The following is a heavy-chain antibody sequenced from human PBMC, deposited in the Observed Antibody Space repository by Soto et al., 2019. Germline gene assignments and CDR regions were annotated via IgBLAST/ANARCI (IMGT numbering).Heavy chain of an antibody. CDR1: GFTFSDYY. J-gene: IGHJ6*03. V-gene: IGHV3-11*01. D-gene: IGHD6-19*01. CDR3: AGDGSGWYNYYYMDV. CDR2: ISSSGSTI. Sequence: GGSLRLSCAASGFTFSDYYMGWIRQAPGKGLEWVSYISSSGSTIYYADSVKGRFTISRDNAKNSLYLQMNSLRAEDTAVYYCAGDGSGWYNYYYMDVWGKGTTVTVSS.